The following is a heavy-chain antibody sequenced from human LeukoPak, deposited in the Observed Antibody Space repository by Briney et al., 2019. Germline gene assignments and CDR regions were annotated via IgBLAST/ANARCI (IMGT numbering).Heavy chain of an antibody. V-gene: IGHV3-23*01. CDR2: ISDTGATT. J-gene: IGHJ4*02. Sequence: GGSLRLSCAGSGFTFSGYAMSWVRQAPGKGLEWVSAISDTGATTSRSTLYLQMNSLRAEDTAPYYCAKDTSIGRYCTNGVCSPFDYWGQGTLVTVSS. D-gene: IGHD2-8*01. CDR3: AKDTSIGRYCTNGVCSPFDY. CDR1: GFTFSGYA.